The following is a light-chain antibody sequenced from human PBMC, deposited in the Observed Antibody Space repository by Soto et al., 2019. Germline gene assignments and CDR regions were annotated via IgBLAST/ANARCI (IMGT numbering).Light chain of an antibody. Sequence: QSALTQPASVSGSPGQSITISCTGTSSDVGGYNYVSWYQQHPGKAPKLMIYDVSNRPSGVSNRFSGSKSGNTASLTISGLQAEDEADYYCCSYTSSSSPSYLFRTGPKVTV. CDR2: DVS. CDR1: SSDVGGYNY. V-gene: IGLV2-14*01. J-gene: IGLJ1*01. CDR3: CSYTSSSSPSYL.